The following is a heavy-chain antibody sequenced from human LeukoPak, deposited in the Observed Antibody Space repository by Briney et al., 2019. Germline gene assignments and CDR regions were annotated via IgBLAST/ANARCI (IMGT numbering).Heavy chain of an antibody. D-gene: IGHD5-18*01. J-gene: IGHJ4*02. CDR2: ISYDGSNK. CDR1: GFTFSSYA. V-gene: IGHV3-30*04. Sequence: GRSLRLSCAASGFTFSSYAMHWVRQAPGKGLEWVAVISYDGSNKYYADSVKGRFTISRDNSKNALYLQMNSLRAEDTAVYYCARENGEQLWPYFDYRGQGTLVTVSS. CDR3: ARENGEQLWPYFDY.